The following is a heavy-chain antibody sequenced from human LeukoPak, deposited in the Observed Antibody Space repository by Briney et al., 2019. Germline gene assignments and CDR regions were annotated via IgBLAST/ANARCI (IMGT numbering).Heavy chain of an antibody. CDR1: GFTFSSYA. J-gene: IGHJ4*02. V-gene: IGHV3-23*01. Sequence: PGGSLRLSCAASGFTFSSYAMSWVRQAPGKGLEWVSAISGSGGSTYYADSVKGRFTISRDNSKNTLYLQMNSLRAEDTAVYYCAKDRTLYYYDSSGETDYWGQGTLVTVSS. CDR2: ISGSGGST. CDR3: AKDRTLYYYDSSGETDY. D-gene: IGHD3-22*01.